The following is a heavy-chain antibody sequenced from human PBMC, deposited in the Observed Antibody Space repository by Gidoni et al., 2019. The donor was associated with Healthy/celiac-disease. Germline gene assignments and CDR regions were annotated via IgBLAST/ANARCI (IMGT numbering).Heavy chain of an antibody. CDR3: AAKTRGYGVVY. CDR1: GGSISSYY. CDR2: IYYSGST. Sequence: HVQLQESCPGLVKPSETLSLTCPVPGGSISSYYWSWIRQPPGKGLEWIGYIYYSGSTNYNPPLKSRVTISVDTSKNQFSLKLSSVTAADTAVYYCAAKTRGYGVVYWGQGTLVTVSS. D-gene: IGHD3-10*01. J-gene: IGHJ4*02. V-gene: IGHV4-59*08.